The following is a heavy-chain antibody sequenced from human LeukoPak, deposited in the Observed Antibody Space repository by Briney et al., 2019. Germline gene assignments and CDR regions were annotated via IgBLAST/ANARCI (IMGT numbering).Heavy chain of an antibody. V-gene: IGHV5-51*01. Sequence: GESLKISCKGSGYSFTSYWIGWVRQMPGKGLEWMGIIYPGDSDTRYSPSFQGQVTISADKSISTAYLQWSSLKASDTAMYYCARPQRDSSGWFEYFQHWGQGILVTVSS. CDR3: ARPQRDSSGWFEYFQH. J-gene: IGHJ1*01. CDR2: IYPGDSDT. CDR1: GYSFTSYW. D-gene: IGHD6-19*01.